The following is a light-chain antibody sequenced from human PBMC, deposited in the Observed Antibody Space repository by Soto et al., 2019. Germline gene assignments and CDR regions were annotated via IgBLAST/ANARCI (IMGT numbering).Light chain of an antibody. CDR3: QQYSSSSPT. Sequence: DIPMTQSPSTLSASVGDRVTITCRASQSISNWLAWYQQKPGKAPKLLIFDASSLESGVPSRFRGSGYGTEFTLTISSLQPDDFASYSCQQYSSSSPTFGQGTKVEIK. J-gene: IGKJ1*01. V-gene: IGKV1-5*01. CDR1: QSISNW. CDR2: DAS.